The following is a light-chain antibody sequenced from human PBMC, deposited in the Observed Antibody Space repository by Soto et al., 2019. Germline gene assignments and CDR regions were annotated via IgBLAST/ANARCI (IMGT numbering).Light chain of an antibody. CDR3: QQRSNWPRT. CDR1: QSVSSY. V-gene: IGKV3-11*01. J-gene: IGKJ1*01. CDR2: DAS. Sequence: EIVLTQSPATLSLSPGERATLSCRASQSVSSYLAWYQQKPGQAPRLLIYDASNRATGIPARFSGSGSGTDFTFTISSLEPEDFAVYYCQQRSNWPRTFGQGTKV.